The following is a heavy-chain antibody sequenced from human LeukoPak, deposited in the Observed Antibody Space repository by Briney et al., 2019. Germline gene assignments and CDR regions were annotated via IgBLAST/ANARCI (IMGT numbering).Heavy chain of an antibody. D-gene: IGHD1-1*01. Sequence: GGSLRLSCAASGFTFSIYWMNWVRQAPGKGLEWVANINQDGGERYYVDSLRGRFTISRDNAKNSLYLQMNSLRAEDTAMYYCAGGPTGSDAFDIWGQGTMVTVSS. CDR1: GFTFSIYW. CDR2: INQDGGER. J-gene: IGHJ3*02. CDR3: AGGPTGSDAFDI. V-gene: IGHV3-7*05.